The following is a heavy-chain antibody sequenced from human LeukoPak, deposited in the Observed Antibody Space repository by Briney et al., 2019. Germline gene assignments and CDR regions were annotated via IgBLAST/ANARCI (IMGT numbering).Heavy chain of an antibody. CDR3: ASGGGWVFDY. D-gene: IGHD6-19*01. V-gene: IGHV3-7*01. CDR1: GFTFSDNW. J-gene: IGHJ4*02. CDR2: INKDGSEK. Sequence: GGSLRLSCAVSGFTFSDNWMSWFRLPPGKGLEWVANINKDGSEKYYVDSVKGRFSISRDNHKNSLYRQMNSLRAEDTAVYYCASGGGWVFDYWGLGTLVTVSS.